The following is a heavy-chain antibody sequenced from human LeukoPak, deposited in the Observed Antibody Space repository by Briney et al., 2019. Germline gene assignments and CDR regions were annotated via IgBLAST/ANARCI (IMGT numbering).Heavy chain of an antibody. V-gene: IGHV3-30*02. D-gene: IGHD6-19*01. CDR2: IWYDGSEK. Sequence: GGSLRLSCAASGFTFSSYWMSWVRQAPGKGLEWVTFIWYDGSEKYYADSVRGRFTISRDNSKNTVNLQMNSLRTEDTALYFCAKDLSSGWSFDSWGQGTLVTVSS. CDR1: GFTFSSYW. J-gene: IGHJ4*02. CDR3: AKDLSSGWSFDS.